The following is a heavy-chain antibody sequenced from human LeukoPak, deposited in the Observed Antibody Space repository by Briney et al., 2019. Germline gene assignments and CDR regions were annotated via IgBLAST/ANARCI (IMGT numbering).Heavy chain of an antibody. CDR2: IYYSGST. D-gene: IGHD3-22*01. CDR1: GGSISSSSYY. V-gene: IGHV4-61*01. CDR3: ARDVSLRSGYYYGYFDY. Sequence: SETLSLTCTVSGGSISSSSYYWSWIRQPPGKGLEWIGYIYYSGSTNYNPSLKSRVTISVDTSKNQFSLKLSSVTAADTAVYYCARDVSLRSGYYYGYFDYWGQGTLVTVSS. J-gene: IGHJ4*02.